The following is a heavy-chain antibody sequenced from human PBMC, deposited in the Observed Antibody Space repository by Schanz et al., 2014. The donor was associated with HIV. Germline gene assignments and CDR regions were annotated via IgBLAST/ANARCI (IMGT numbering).Heavy chain of an antibody. CDR3: ARDNDPYYYDSSGYYDRLFDY. D-gene: IGHD3-22*01. V-gene: IGHV4-34*02. CDR2: VNHDGGT. J-gene: IGHJ4*02. Sequence: QAQLQQWGAGLLKPAETLSLTCAVYGESFYYRRHHWAWIRQPPGMGLEFLGKVNHDGGTDYNPSLKSRVTISIDTPKRKFSLNLTSVTAADTAIYYCARDNDPYYYDSSGYYDRLFDYWGQGTLVTVSS. CDR1: GESFYYRRHH.